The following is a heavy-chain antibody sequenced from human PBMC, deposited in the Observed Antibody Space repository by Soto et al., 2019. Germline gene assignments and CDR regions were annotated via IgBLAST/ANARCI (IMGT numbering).Heavy chain of an antibody. V-gene: IGHV3-48*02. CDR3: VRDRMWEQWLGPHDAFEI. D-gene: IGHD6-19*01. CDR1: GFTFSIFS. Sequence: EVQLVESGGGLVQPVGSLRLSCAASGFTFSIFSMSWFRQAPGKGLEWISYVNAAANDIYYTDSVRGRFTISRDNAKNSLYLQMNSLRHDDTAVYYCVRDRMWEQWLGPHDAFEIWGQGTMVTVS. J-gene: IGHJ3*02. CDR2: VNAAANDI.